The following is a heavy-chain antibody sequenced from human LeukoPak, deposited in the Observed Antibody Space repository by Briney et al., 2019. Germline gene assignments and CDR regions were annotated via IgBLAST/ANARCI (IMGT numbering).Heavy chain of an antibody. D-gene: IGHD4-17*01. Sequence: SETLSLTCTVSGGSLSSYFWSWIRQPPGKGLEWIGYIYYSGSTNYNPSLKSRVTISVDTSKNQFSLKLSSVTAADTAVYYCARSGLRERYFDLWGRGTLVTVSS. V-gene: IGHV4-59*01. J-gene: IGHJ2*01. CDR3: ARSGLRERYFDL. CDR1: GGSLSSYF. CDR2: IYYSGST.